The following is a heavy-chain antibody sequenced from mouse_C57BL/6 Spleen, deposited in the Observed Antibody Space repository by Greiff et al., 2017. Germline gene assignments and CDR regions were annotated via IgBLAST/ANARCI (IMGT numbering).Heavy chain of an antibody. Sequence: QVQLQQPGAELVKPGASVKLSCKASGYTFTSYWMQWVKQRPGQGLEWIGEIDPSDSYTNYNQKFKGKATLTVDTSSSTAYMQLSSLTSEDSAVYDCARVGTGTIDYWGQGTTLTVSS. V-gene: IGHV1-50*01. CDR3: ARVGTGTIDY. CDR2: IDPSDSYT. D-gene: IGHD4-1*01. J-gene: IGHJ2*01. CDR1: GYTFTSYW.